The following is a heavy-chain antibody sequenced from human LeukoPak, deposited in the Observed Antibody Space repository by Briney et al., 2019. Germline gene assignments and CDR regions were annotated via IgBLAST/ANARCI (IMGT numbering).Heavy chain of an antibody. J-gene: IGHJ6*04. CDR2: IYHSGST. Sequence: SETLSLTCAVSGYSISSGYYWGWIRQPPGKGLEWIGSIYHSGSTYYNPSLKSRVTISVDTSKNQFSLKLSSVTAADTAVYYCADLAGWNYGAWGKGTTVTVSS. D-gene: IGHD1-7*01. CDR3: ADLAGWNYGA. V-gene: IGHV4-38-2*01. CDR1: GYSISSGYY.